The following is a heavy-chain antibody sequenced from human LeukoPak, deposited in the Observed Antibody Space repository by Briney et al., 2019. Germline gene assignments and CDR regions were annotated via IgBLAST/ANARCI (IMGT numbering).Heavy chain of an antibody. V-gene: IGHV4-59*01. J-gene: IGHJ4*02. CDR3: ARVGRGMARDYFGY. CDR1: GVSISSDY. CDR2: IYYSGST. Sequence: SETLSLTCTVSGVSISSDYWSWILQPPGKGLEWIAYIYYSGSTNQNPSLKSRVTISVDTSKNQFSLKLSSVTAADTAVYYCARVGRGMARDYFGYWGQGTLVTVSS. D-gene: IGHD5-24*01.